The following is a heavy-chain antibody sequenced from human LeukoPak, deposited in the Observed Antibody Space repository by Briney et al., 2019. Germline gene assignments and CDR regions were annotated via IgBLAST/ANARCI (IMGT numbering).Heavy chain of an antibody. D-gene: IGHD3-3*01. CDR2: INPNSGGT. Sequence: ASVKVSCKASGYTFTGYYMHWVRQAPGQGLEWMGRINPNSGGTNYAQKFQGRVTMTRDTSISTAYMELSRLRSDDTAVYYCARMRPYYDFWSGYYYYYYYGMDVWGQGTMVTVSS. J-gene: IGHJ6*02. V-gene: IGHV1-2*06. CDR1: GYTFTGYY. CDR3: ARMRPYYDFWSGYYYYYYYGMDV.